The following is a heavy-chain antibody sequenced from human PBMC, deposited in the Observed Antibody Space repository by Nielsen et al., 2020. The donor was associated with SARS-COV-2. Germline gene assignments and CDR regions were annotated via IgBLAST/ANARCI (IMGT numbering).Heavy chain of an antibody. J-gene: IGHJ4*02. CDR1: GYTFTSYG. CDR2: ISGYNGNT. Sequence: ASVKVSCKASGYTFTSYGFNWVRQVPGQGLEWMGWISGYNGNTNYAQKFQGRVIMTRDTSTNTAYMELRSLRSDDTAVYYCARERDDSSGYPPDYWGQGTLVTVSS. D-gene: IGHD3-22*01. V-gene: IGHV1-18*04. CDR3: ARERDDSSGYPPDY.